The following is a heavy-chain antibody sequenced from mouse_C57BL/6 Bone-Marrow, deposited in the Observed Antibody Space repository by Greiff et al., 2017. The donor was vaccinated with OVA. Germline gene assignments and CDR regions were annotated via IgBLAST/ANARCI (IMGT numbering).Heavy chain of an antibody. D-gene: IGHD1-1*01. J-gene: IGHJ2*01. CDR1: GYTFTDYY. CDR3: AHYYGSYYFDY. V-gene: IGHV1-22*01. CDR2: INPNNGGT. Sequence: VQLQQSGPELVKPGASVKMSCKASGYTFTDYYMHWVKQSPGKSLEWIGYINPNNGGTSYNQKFKGKATLTVNKSSSTAYMELRSLTSEDSAVYYCAHYYGSYYFDYWGQGTTLTVSS.